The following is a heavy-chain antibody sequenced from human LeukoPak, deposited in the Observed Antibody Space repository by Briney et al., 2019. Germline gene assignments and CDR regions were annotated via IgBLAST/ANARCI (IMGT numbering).Heavy chain of an antibody. CDR3: ARDGYNPVAFDI. Sequence: SETLSLTCTVSGYSISNGYFWGWIRQPPGKGLEWIGNIYRTGTTFYNPSLQSRVSMSVDTSKNTFSLKVKSVTAADTAVYYCARDGYNPVAFDIWGQGTVVTVSS. CDR2: IYRTGTT. D-gene: IGHD5-24*01. V-gene: IGHV4-38-2*02. CDR1: GYSISNGYF. J-gene: IGHJ3*02.